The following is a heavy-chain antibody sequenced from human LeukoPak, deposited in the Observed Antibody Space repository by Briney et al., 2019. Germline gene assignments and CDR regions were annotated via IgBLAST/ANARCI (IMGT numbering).Heavy chain of an antibody. D-gene: IGHD6-19*01. CDR3: ARGGEVNYSGWYLGYYYYYGMDV. V-gene: IGHV1-69*13. J-gene: IGHJ6*02. CDR2: IIPIFGTA. Sequence: ASVKVSCKASGYTFTSYGISWVRQAPGQGLEWMGGIIPIFGTANYAQKFQGRVTITADESTSTAYMELSSLRSEDTAVYYCARGGEVNYSGWYLGYYYYYGMDVWGQGTTVTVSS. CDR1: GYTFTSYG.